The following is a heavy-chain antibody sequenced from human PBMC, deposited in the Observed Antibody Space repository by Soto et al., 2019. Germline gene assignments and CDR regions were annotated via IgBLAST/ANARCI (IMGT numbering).Heavy chain of an antibody. CDR3: ARTDRDFYGLDG. J-gene: IGHJ6*02. CDR2: ISAAGDT. CDR1: GFTFRNYA. V-gene: IGHV3-13*01. Sequence: ELQLVESGGGLVQPGGSLRLSCEASGFTFRNYAMHWVLQGTGQGLEWVSGISAAGDTYYADSVEGRFTISRENAQNSFFLQLSSLRVGDTAVYYFARTDRDFYGLDGWGQGTTVIVSS.